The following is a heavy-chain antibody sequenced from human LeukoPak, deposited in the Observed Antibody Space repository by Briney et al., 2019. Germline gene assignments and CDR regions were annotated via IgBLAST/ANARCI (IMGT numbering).Heavy chain of an antibody. J-gene: IGHJ4*02. V-gene: IGHV3-15*01. CDR2: IKSKTDGGTT. D-gene: IGHD2-15*01. CDR3: TTVSVVVVSTTGGTF. Sequence: GGSLRLSCAASGLIVSSIYMNWVRQAPGKGLEWVGRIKSKTDGGTTDYTAPVKGRFTISRDDSKNTLYLQMNSLKTEDTGVYYCTTVSVVVVSTTGGTFWGQGTLVTVSS. CDR1: GLIVSSIY.